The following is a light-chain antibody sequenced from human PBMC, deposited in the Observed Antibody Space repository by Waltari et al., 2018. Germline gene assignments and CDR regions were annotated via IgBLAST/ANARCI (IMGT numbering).Light chain of an antibody. V-gene: IGLV2-14*01. J-gene: IGLJ3*02. CDR2: EVS. Sequence: QYALTQPASVSGSPGQSITISCTGTSSDLGDYNFVSWYQQFPGQAPKLMIYEVSNRPLGVSNRFSGSKSGNTASLTISGLQAEDEADYYCTSYTRSNTWVFGGGTKVTVL. CDR1: SSDLGDYNF. CDR3: TSYTRSNTWV.